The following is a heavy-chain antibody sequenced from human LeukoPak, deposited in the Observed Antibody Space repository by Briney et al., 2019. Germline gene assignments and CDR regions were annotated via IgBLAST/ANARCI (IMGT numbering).Heavy chain of an antibody. D-gene: IGHD3-10*01. J-gene: IGHJ4*02. V-gene: IGHV4-61*03. CDR3: ARDRIREFDY. Sequence: SETLSLTCTVSGGSVSSSSYYWSWIRQPPGKGLEWIGYIDYSGSTNYNLSLKSRVTISVDTSKNHFSLKLGYVTAADTAVYYCARDRIREFDYWGQGALVTVSS. CDR2: IDYSGST. CDR1: GGSVSSSSYY.